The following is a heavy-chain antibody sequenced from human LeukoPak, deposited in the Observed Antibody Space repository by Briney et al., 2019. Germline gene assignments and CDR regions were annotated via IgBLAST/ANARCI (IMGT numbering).Heavy chain of an antibody. CDR3: ARGSVYFDS. Sequence: SETLSLTCTVSGGSISSYYVSWIRQPPGKGLEWIGYISYTGSTDYNPSLKSRVTISVDMSKNQFSLKVSSVTAADTAVYYCARGSVYFDSWGQGTLSPSPQ. J-gene: IGHJ4*02. V-gene: IGHV4-59*01. CDR1: GGSISSYY. CDR2: ISYTGST.